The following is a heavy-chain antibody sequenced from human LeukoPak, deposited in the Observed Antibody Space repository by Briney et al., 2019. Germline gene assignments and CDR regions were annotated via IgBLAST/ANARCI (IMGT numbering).Heavy chain of an antibody. J-gene: IGHJ4*02. Sequence: GGSLRLSCAASGFTFSNHWMHWVRQAPGKGLMWVSRINRGGSRTDYADSVKGRFTISRENAKNSLYLQMNNLRAGDTAVYYCSRGGSGANPYYFDFWGQGTLVTVSS. V-gene: IGHV3-74*01. D-gene: IGHD3-10*01. CDR2: INRGGSRT. CDR1: GFTFSNHW. CDR3: SRGGSGANPYYFDF.